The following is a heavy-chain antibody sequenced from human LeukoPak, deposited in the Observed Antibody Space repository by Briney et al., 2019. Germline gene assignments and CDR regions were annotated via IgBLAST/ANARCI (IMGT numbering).Heavy chain of an antibody. Sequence: TSETLSLTCTVSGGSISSYYWSWIRQPPGKGLEWIGYIYYSGSTNYNPSLKSRVTISVDTSKNQFSLKLSSVTAADTAVYYCARMTTVVFRTYYFDCWGQGTLVTVSS. CDR2: IYYSGST. J-gene: IGHJ4*02. CDR3: ARMTTVVFRTYYFDC. V-gene: IGHV4-59*01. CDR1: GGSISSYY. D-gene: IGHD4-23*01.